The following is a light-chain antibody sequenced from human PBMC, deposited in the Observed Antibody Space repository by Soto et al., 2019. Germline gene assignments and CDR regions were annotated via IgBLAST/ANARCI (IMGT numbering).Light chain of an antibody. Sequence: EIVLTQSPGTLSMSPGERATLSCRASQSLSSSYVVWYQQKLGQAPRLLIFAASRRAPGIPDRFSGSGSATEYILTIIRLEPEDFAVYYCQQQGIFGQGTKLEI. J-gene: IGKJ2*01. CDR1: QSLSSSY. CDR2: AAS. V-gene: IGKV3-20*01. CDR3: QQQGI.